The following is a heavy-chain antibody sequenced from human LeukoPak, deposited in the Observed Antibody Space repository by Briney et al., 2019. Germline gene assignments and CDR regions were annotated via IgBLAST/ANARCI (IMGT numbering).Heavy chain of an antibody. CDR1: GGSISSSSYY. V-gene: IGHV4-39*01. CDR2: IYYSGST. CDR3: ARIRGWRHAFDI. Sequence: SETLSLTCTVSGGSISSSSYYWGWIRQPPGKGLEWIGSIYYSGSTYYNPSLKSRVTISVDTSKNQFSLKLSSVTAADTAVYYCARIRGWRHAFDIWGQGTMVTVSS. J-gene: IGHJ3*02. D-gene: IGHD6-19*01.